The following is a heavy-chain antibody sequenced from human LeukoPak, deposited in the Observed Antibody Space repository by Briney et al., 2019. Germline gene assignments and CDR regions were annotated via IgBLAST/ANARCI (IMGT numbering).Heavy chain of an antibody. CDR1: GGSFSGYY. Sequence: SETLSLTCAVHGGSFSGYYWSWIRQPPGKGLEWIGEINHSGSTNYNPSLKSRVTISVDTSKNQFSLKLSSVTAADTAVYYCASRELLLGDAFDIWGQGTMVTVSS. CDR3: ASRELLLGDAFDI. D-gene: IGHD1-26*01. J-gene: IGHJ3*02. CDR2: INHSGST. V-gene: IGHV4-34*01.